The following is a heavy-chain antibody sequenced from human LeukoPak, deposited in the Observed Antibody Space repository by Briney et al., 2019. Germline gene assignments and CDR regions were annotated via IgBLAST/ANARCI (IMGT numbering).Heavy chain of an antibody. J-gene: IGHJ4*02. V-gene: IGHV1-2*02. CDR2: INPNSGDT. D-gene: IGHD3-22*01. CDR3: ARGGSYYYDSSGYCDY. Sequence: ASVKVSCKASGYTFTGYYMHWVRQAPGQGLEWMGWINPNSGDTNYAQKFQGRVTMTRDTSISTAYMELTRLRSDDTAVYYCARGGSYYYDSSGYCDYWGQGTLVTVSS. CDR1: GYTFTGYY.